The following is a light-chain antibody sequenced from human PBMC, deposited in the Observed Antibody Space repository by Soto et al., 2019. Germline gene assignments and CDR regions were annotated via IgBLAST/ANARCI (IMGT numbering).Light chain of an antibody. CDR1: QSVSSSY. Sequence: EIVLTQSPGALSLSPGERATLSCGASQSVSSSYLAWYQQKPGQAPRLLIYGASTRATGIPDRFSGSGSETDFTLTIRRLEPEDSAVYSCQQYGSSPRTFGQGTKVEIK. CDR2: GAS. CDR3: QQYGSSPRT. V-gene: IGKV3-20*01. J-gene: IGKJ1*01.